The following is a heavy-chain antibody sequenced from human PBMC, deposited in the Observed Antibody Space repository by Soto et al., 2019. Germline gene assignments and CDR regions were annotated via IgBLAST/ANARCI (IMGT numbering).Heavy chain of an antibody. CDR3: ARDDGEEPAALKRFDY. Sequence: WGSLRLSCAASGFTFSSYEMNWVRQAPGKGLEWVSYISSSGSTIYYADSVKGRFTISRDNAKNSLYLQMNSLRAEDTAVYYCARDDGEEPAALKRFDYWGQGTLVTVSS. V-gene: IGHV3-48*03. CDR1: GFTFSSYE. D-gene: IGHD2-2*01. J-gene: IGHJ4*02. CDR2: ISSSGSTI.